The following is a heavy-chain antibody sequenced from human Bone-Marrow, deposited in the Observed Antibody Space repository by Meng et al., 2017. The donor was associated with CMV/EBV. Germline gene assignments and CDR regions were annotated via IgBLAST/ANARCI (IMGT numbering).Heavy chain of an antibody. CDR2: IYSGGST. D-gene: IGHD2-2*01. CDR1: GFTVSSNY. J-gene: IGHJ4*02. CDR3: ARDSKYQLLLFDY. Sequence: EVQLVESGGGFVQPVGSLRLSCAASGFTVSSNYMSWVRQAPGKGLEWVSVIYSGGSTYYADSVKGRFTISRDNSKNTLYLQMNSLRAEDTAVYYCARDSKYQLLLFDYWGQGTLVTVSS. V-gene: IGHV3-66*01.